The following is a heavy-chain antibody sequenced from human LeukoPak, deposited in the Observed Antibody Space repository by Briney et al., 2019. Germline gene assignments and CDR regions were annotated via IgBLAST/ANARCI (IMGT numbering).Heavy chain of an antibody. V-gene: IGHV3-48*04. Sequence: GGSLRLSCAASGFTFSSYSMNWVRQAPGKGVEWVSYISSSSSTIYYADSVKGRFTISRDNAKNSLYLQMNSLRAEDTAVYYCARDRIVEWEMATTSHFDYWGQGTLVTVSS. CDR3: ARDRIVEWEMATTSHFDY. CDR1: GFTFSSYS. CDR2: ISSSSSTI. J-gene: IGHJ4*02. D-gene: IGHD5-24*01.